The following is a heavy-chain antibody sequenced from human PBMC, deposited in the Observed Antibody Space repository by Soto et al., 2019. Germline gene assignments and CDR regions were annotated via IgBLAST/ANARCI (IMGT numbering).Heavy chain of an antibody. CDR3: ARYCSGGSCYSAFDI. Sequence: SVKVSCKASGGTFSSYAISWVRQAPGQGLEWMGGIIPIFGTANYAQKFQGRVTITADESTSTAYMELSSLRSEDTAVYYCARYCSGGSCYSAFDIWGQGTMVTVSS. CDR1: GGTFSSYA. CDR2: IIPIFGTA. V-gene: IGHV1-69*13. J-gene: IGHJ3*02. D-gene: IGHD2-15*01.